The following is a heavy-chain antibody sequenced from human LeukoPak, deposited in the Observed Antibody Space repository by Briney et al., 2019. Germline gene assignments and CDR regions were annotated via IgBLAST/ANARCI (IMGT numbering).Heavy chain of an antibody. Sequence: GGSLRLSCAASGFTFSNAWMSWVRQAPGKGLEWVGRIKSKTDGGTTDYAAPVKGRFTISRDDSKNTLYLQVNSLKTEDTAVYYCTTWQWLVRGNGWAYSDYWGQGTLVTVYS. V-gene: IGHV3-15*01. CDR3: TTWQWLVRGNGWAYSDY. J-gene: IGHJ4*02. CDR2: IKSKTDGGTT. D-gene: IGHD6-19*01. CDR1: GFTFSNAW.